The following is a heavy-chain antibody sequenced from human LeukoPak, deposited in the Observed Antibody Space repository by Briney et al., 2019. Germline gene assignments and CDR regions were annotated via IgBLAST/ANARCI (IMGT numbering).Heavy chain of an antibody. CDR1: GFTFSNYA. J-gene: IGHJ3*01. CDR3: GRDPNGDYVGAFDF. CDR2: IRGSGASS. D-gene: IGHD4-17*01. V-gene: IGHV3-23*01. Sequence: GGSLRLSCEASGFTFSNYAMTWVRQAPGKGLEWVSSIRGSGASSFYADSVKGRFAMSRDNSKSTLYLQMNRLRVGDTAVYYCGRDPNGDYVGAFDFGGQGTLVTVSS.